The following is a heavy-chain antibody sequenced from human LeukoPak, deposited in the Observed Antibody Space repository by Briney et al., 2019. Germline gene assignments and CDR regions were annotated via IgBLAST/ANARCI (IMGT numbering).Heavy chain of an antibody. CDR3: ARNHYYGSGASRPIRSRSGYNWFDP. V-gene: IGHV4-59*08. CDR1: GGSISSYY. CDR2: IYYSGST. J-gene: IGHJ5*02. Sequence: SETLSLTCTVSGGSISSYYWSWIRQPPGKGLEWIGYIYYSGSTNYNPSLKSRVTISVDTSKNQFSLKLSSVTAADTAVYYCARNHYYGSGASRPIRSRSGYNWFDPWGQGTLVTVSS. D-gene: IGHD3-10*01.